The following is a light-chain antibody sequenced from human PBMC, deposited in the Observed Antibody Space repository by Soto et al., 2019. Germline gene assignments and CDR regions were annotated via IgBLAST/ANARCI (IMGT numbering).Light chain of an antibody. CDR3: SSYTTSSPCV. J-gene: IGLJ1*01. CDR1: SSDVGGYKY. V-gene: IGLV2-14*01. CDR2: EVS. Sequence: QSVLTQPASVSGSPGQSITISCTGTSSDVGGYKYVSWYQQYPGKAPKLMMYEVSNRPSGVSNRFSGSKSGNTASLTTSGLQAEDEADYYCSSYTTSSPCVFGTGTKVTVL.